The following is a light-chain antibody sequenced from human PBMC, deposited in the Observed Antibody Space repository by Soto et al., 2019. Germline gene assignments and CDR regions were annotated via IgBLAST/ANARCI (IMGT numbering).Light chain of an antibody. Sequence: EIVMTQSPATLSVSPGERATLSCRASQSVSSNLAWYQQKPGQTPKLLIYVASTRATGIPARFSGSGSGTAFTLTISSRQSEDFAVYYCQQYNVWPLTFGGGTKVEFK. CDR1: QSVSSN. V-gene: IGKV3-15*01. J-gene: IGKJ4*01. CDR2: VAS. CDR3: QQYNVWPLT.